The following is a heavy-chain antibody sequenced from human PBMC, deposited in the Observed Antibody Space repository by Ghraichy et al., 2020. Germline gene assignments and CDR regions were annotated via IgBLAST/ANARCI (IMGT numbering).Heavy chain of an antibody. CDR2: ISTTSTFI. J-gene: IGHJ4*02. V-gene: IGHV3-21*01. CDR1: GFSFSTYS. CDR3: ASETRYSSSWYAFDC. D-gene: IGHD6-13*01. Sequence: GGSLRLSCEASGFSFSTYSMNWVRQAPGNGLEWVSSISTTSTFIYYADSVKGRFTISRDNAKNSLYLQMNSLRAEDTAVYYCASETRYSSSWYAFDCWGQGTLVTVSS.